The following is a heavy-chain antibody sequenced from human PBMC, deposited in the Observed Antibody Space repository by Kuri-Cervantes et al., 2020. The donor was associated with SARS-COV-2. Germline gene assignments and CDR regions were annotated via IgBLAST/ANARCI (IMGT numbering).Heavy chain of an antibody. CDR3: ARVFSRLWGSGRYFDL. J-gene: IGHJ2*01. D-gene: IGHD4/OR15-4a*01. CDR1: GYTFTSYG. Sequence: ASVKVSCKASGYTFTSYGISWVRQAPGQGLEWMGWTSAYNGNTNYAQKLQGRVTMTTDTSTSTAYMELRSLRSDDTAVYYCARVFSRLWGSGRYFDLWGRGTLVTVSS. V-gene: IGHV1-18*01. CDR2: TSAYNGNT.